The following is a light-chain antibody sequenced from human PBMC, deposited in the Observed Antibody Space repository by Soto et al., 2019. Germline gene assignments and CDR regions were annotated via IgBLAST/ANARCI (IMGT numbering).Light chain of an antibody. J-gene: IGKJ1*01. CDR2: WAS. CDR3: HQYRYLPQT. V-gene: IGKV4-1*01. CDR1: QSLLYTSNNKNY. Sequence: DIVMTLSPDSLAVSLGERATINCKSSQSLLYTSNNKNYLAWYQQKPGQPPKLLIYWASTRESGVPDRFSGSVSGTDFTLTISSLQAEDGAVYYCHQYRYLPQTFGQGTKVEIK.